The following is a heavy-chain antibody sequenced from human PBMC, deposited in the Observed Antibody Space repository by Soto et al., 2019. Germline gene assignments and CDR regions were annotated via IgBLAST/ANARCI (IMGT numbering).Heavy chain of an antibody. CDR1: GFTFSSYS. Sequence: GGSLRLSCAASGFTFSSYSMNWVRQAPGKGLEWVSYISSSSSTIYYADSVKGRLTISRDNAKNSLYLQMNSLRAEDTAVYYCARDYNPMVRGVPWFDPWGQGTLVTVSS. V-gene: IGHV3-48*01. CDR3: ARDYNPMVRGVPWFDP. CDR2: ISSSSSTI. J-gene: IGHJ5*02. D-gene: IGHD3-10*01.